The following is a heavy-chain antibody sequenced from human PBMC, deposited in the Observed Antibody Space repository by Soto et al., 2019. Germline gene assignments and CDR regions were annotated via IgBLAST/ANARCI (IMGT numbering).Heavy chain of an antibody. CDR2: IIPAFGKT. D-gene: IGHD3-10*02. J-gene: IGHJ6*02. CDR1: GDTFTSYA. Sequence: QVQLVQSGAEVKKPGSSVKVSCKASGDTFTSYAVSWVRQAPGQGLEWIGKIIPAFGKTYYAQKFQGRLTIYADDSTSTAYMELSSLVSADTAVYYCARDPLSSFAMDVWGQGTTVTVSS. CDR3: ARDPLSSFAMDV. V-gene: IGHV1-69*18.